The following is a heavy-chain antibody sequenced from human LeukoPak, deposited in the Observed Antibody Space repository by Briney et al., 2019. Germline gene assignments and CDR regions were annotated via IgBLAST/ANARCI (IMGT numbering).Heavy chain of an antibody. CDR2: INGDGRNI. D-gene: IGHD3-9*01. V-gene: IGHV3-74*01. CDR3: TRDLMDYDVSTGLHHYYMDV. J-gene: IGHJ6*02. CDR1: GFTFSSYW. Sequence: GGSLRLSCAASGFTFSSYWMHWVRQAPGKGLVWVSRINGDGRNINYADSVRGRFTISRDNAKNTLYLQMNTLRVEDTAVYCCTRDLMDYDVSTGLHHYYMDVWGQGTTVTVSS.